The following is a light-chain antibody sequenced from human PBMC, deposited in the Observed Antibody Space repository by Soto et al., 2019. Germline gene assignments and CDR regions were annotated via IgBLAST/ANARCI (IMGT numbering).Light chain of an antibody. Sequence: VLTQPASVSGSPGQSITISCTGTSSDVGGYNYVSWYQQHPGKAPKFMIYDVSSRPSGVSNRFSGSKSGNTASLTISGLQAEDEADYYCCSYTTSNTRQIVFGTGTKVTVL. CDR2: DVS. CDR3: CSYTTSNTRQIV. J-gene: IGLJ1*01. CDR1: SSDVGGYNY. V-gene: IGLV2-14*03.